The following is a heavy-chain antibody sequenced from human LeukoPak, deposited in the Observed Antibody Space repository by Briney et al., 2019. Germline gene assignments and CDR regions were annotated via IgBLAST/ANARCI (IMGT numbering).Heavy chain of an antibody. CDR3: AKDLRVAAAGRPDY. D-gene: IGHD6-13*01. J-gene: IGHJ4*02. V-gene: IGHV3-23*01. Sequence: GGSLRFSCAASGFTFAMSWVRQAPGKGLEWVSAISGSGGSTYYADSVKGRFTISRDNSKNTLYLQMNSLRAEDTAVYSCAKDLRVAAAGRPDYWGQGTLVTVSS. CDR2: ISGSGGST. CDR1: GFTFA.